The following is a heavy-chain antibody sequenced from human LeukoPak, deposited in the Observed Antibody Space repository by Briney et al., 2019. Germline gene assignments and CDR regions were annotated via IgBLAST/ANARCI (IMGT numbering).Heavy chain of an antibody. CDR2: IYHSGST. V-gene: IGHV4-38-2*02. Sequence: SETLSLTCTVSGYSISSGYYWGWIRQPPGKGLEWIGSIYHSGSTNYNPSLKSRVTISVDTSKDQFSLKLSSVTAADTAVYYCARGKRWLQLRGPAFDIWGQGTMVTVSS. CDR1: GYSISSGYY. J-gene: IGHJ3*02. CDR3: ARGKRWLQLRGPAFDI. D-gene: IGHD5-24*01.